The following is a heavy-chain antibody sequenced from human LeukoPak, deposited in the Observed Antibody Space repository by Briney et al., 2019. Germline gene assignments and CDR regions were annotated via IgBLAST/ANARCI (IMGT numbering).Heavy chain of an antibody. D-gene: IGHD5-18*01. Sequence: SETLSLTCSVSGASITSDYWSWIRQPPGKGLEWIGYIYYSGSTNYNPSLKSRVTISVDTSKNQFSLKLTSVTAADTAVYYCARARPPRGYSYGPYYYYMDVWGKGTTVTVSS. J-gene: IGHJ6*03. CDR1: GASITSDY. CDR3: ARARPPRGYSYGPYYYYMDV. V-gene: IGHV4-59*01. CDR2: IYYSGST.